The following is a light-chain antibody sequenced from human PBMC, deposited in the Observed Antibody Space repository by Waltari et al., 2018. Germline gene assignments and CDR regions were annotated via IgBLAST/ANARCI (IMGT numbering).Light chain of an antibody. CDR3: AAWDDSLSGWV. Sequence: QSVLTQPPSASGTPGQGVTISCSGSSSNIGDNYVYWYQQFPGTSPKLLIHRNNQRPPGVPDRFSGSKSGTSAFLVISGLRSEDEADYHCAAWDDSLSGWVFGGGTKLTVL. V-gene: IGLV1-47*01. CDR1: SSNIGDNY. J-gene: IGLJ3*02. CDR2: RNN.